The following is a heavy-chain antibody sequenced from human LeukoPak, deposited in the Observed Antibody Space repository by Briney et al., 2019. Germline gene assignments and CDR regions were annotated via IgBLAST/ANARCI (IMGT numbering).Heavy chain of an antibody. CDR3: AKGSGSGWYGWLDP. J-gene: IGHJ5*02. D-gene: IGHD6-19*01. CDR2: ITDSGTNT. Sequence: GGSLRLSCAVSGFTFRSYAMNWVRQAPGRGLEWVSVITDSGTNTYYGDSVKGRFTVSRDNSKNTLYLQMNSLRAEDTAVYYCAKGSGSGWYGWLDPWGQGTLVTVSS. V-gene: IGHV3-23*01. CDR1: GFTFRSYA.